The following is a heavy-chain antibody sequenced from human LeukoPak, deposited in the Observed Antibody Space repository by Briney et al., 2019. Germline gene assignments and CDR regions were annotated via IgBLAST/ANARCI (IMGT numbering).Heavy chain of an antibody. D-gene: IGHD4-23*01. CDR1: GFIFSTYT. Sequence: PGRSLRLSCAASGFIFSTYTFHWVRQAPGKGLEWVALITYDGSTKKFADSFKGRFTISRDSSKNTLYLQMNSLRGEDTAMYYCARDSDYGGFDYWGQGTLVTVAS. V-gene: IGHV3-30*04. J-gene: IGHJ4*02. CDR2: ITYDGSTK. CDR3: ARDSDYGGFDY.